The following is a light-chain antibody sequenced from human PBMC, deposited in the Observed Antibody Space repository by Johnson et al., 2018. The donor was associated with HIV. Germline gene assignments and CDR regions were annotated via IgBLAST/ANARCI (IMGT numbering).Light chain of an antibody. CDR1: DSNIGNNY. CDR3: ETWDSSLSGV. CDR2: DND. Sequence: QSVLTQPPSVSAAPGQKVTISCFGSDSNIGNNYVSWYQQLPGTAPKLLIYDNDKRPSGIPDRFSGSKSGTSATLGITGLKTGDEADYYCETWDSSLSGVFGTGTKVTVL. J-gene: IGLJ1*01. V-gene: IGLV1-51*01.